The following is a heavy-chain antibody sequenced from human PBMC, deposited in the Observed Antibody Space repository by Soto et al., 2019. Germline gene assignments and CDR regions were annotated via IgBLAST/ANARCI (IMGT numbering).Heavy chain of an antibody. CDR1: GFPFSTYA. V-gene: IGHV3-33*01. CDR3: ARTDCSSRECPRDLVGAVTMDY. Sequence: GGSLRLSCAASGFPFSTYAMHWVRQAPGKGLEWVAVVWYDGTDKNYADSAKGRFTISRDNSKSTLYLQMDHLRVEDTGVYHCARTDCSSRECPRDLVGAVTMDYWGQGTPVTVS. D-gene: IGHD2-2*01. J-gene: IGHJ4*02. CDR2: VWYDGTDK.